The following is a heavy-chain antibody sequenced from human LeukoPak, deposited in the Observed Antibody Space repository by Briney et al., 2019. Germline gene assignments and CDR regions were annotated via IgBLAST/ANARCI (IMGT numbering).Heavy chain of an antibody. CDR2: ISSSSSY. J-gene: IGHJ4*02. CDR1: GFTFTTFW. Sequence: GGSLRLSCATSGFTFTTFWMHWVRQAPGKGLVWVSFISSSSSYKYADSVKGRFTISRDNVKNSLYLQMNSLRAEDTAVYYCARDPSDGYNPLFVYWGQGTLVTVSS. D-gene: IGHD5-24*01. V-gene: IGHV3-69-1*01. CDR3: ARDPSDGYNPLFVY.